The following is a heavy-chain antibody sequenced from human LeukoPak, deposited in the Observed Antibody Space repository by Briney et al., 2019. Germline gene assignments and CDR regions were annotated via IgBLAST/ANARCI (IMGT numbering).Heavy chain of an antibody. V-gene: IGHV1-8*01. CDR1: GYTFTSYD. CDR2: MNPNSGNT. J-gene: IGHJ4*02. Sequence: ASVKVSCKASGYTFTSYDINWVRQATGQGLEWMGWMNPNSGNTGYAQKFQGRVTMTRDTSISTAYMELSSLRSEDTAVYYCARVVRLASGSYYPRYWGQGTLVAVSS. D-gene: IGHD3-10*01. CDR3: ARVVRLASGSYYPRY.